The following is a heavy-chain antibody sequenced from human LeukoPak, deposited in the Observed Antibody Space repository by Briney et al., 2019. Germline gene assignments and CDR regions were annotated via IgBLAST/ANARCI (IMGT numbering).Heavy chain of an antibody. D-gene: IGHD3-16*01. CDR2: IDYDSSHI. Sequence: GGSLRLSCAGSGFTFSSSAMNWVRQVPGKGLEWVSSIDYDSSHIYYAASVRGRFSISRDNARDSVYLQMDSLRADDTAVYYCARAPERYLRMGHYDYWGQGTLVIVSS. CDR1: GFTFSSSA. J-gene: IGHJ4*02. V-gene: IGHV3-21*01. CDR3: ARAPERYLRMGHYDY.